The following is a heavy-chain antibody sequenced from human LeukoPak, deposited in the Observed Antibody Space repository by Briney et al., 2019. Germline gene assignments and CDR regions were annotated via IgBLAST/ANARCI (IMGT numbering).Heavy chain of an antibody. V-gene: IGHV3-7*01. CDR2: INQDGSEK. CDR1: GFTFSSFW. J-gene: IGHJ4*02. D-gene: IGHD5-12*01. Sequence: GGSLRLSCAASGFTFSSFWMTWVRQAPGKGLEWVVNINQDGSEKYYVDSVKGRFTISRDNAKNSVYLQMNSLRAEDTAVYYCARDGGVSGYDLLDYWGQGTLVTVSS. CDR3: ARDGGVSGYDLLDY.